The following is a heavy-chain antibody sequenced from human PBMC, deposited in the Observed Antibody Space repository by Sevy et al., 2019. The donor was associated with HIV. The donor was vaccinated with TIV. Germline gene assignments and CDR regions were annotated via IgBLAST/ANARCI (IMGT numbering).Heavy chain of an antibody. V-gene: IGHV1-2*02. CDR3: ARVTPSSRVWRSDWYFDL. Sequence: ASVKVSCKASEYTFTAYCIHWVRQAPGQGPEWLGWINPHSGVTDYAQKFQGRFTMTRDTSINTVYMELRSLRSDDTAVYYCARVTPSSRVWRSDWYFDLWGRGTLVTVSS. J-gene: IGHJ2*01. CDR1: EYTFTAYC. CDR2: INPHSGVT. D-gene: IGHD1-1*01.